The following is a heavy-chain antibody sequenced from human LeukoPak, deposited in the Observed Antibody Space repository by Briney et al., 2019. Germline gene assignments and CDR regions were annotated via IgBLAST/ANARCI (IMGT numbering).Heavy chain of an antibody. J-gene: IGHJ4*02. V-gene: IGHV5-51*01. Sequence: GESLKISCKGSGYGFSSYWIGWVRQMPGKGLEYMGIICPGDSDTRYSQSFQGQVTISADKSITTAYLQWSSLKASDTATYYCARHTTVGGSLRFDYWGQGTLVTVPS. CDR2: ICPGDSDT. D-gene: IGHD4-23*01. CDR1: GYGFSSYW. CDR3: ARHTTVGGSLRFDY.